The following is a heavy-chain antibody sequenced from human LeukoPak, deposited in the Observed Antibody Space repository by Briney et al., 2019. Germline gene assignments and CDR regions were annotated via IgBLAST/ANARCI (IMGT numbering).Heavy chain of an antibody. Sequence: PGGSLRLSCAASGFPFRSYWMHWVRQPPGKGMVWVSSINIDGSSRSYADSVKGRFTTSRDNAKNTIYLQMNSVRVEDTDVYYCARAYFDNSGYYVGYWGQGSLVTVSA. CDR1: GFPFRSYW. CDR2: INIDGSSR. J-gene: IGHJ4*02. D-gene: IGHD3-22*01. CDR3: ARAYFDNSGYYVGY. V-gene: IGHV3-74*01.